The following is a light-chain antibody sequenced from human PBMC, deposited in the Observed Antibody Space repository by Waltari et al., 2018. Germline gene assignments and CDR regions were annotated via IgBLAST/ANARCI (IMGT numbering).Light chain of an antibody. CDR1: SDINVGAFI. V-gene: IGLV5-37*01. CDR3: MFWPSNVWV. CDR2: YNSDSEK. J-gene: IGLJ3*02. Sequence: QPVLTQPPSSSASPGASARLTCTLPSDINVGAFIIYSYQQTPGSPPRFLLYYNSDSEKAQGSGVPSRFSGSKDASANAGILLISGLQSEDEADYYCMFWPSNVWVFGGGTKLTVL.